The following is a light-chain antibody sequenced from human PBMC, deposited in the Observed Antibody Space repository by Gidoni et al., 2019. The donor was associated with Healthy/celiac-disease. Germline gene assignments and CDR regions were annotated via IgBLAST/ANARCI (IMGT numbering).Light chain of an antibody. J-gene: IGKJ2*01. CDR1: QSISSY. CDR3: QQSYSTPYT. V-gene: IGKV1-39*01. CDR2: AAS. Sequence: DIQMTQSPSTLSASVGDRVTITCRASQSISSYLNWYQPKPGKAPKLRIYAASSLQSGVPSRFSGSGSGTDFTLTISSLQPEDFANYYCQQSYSTPYTFGQWTKLEIK.